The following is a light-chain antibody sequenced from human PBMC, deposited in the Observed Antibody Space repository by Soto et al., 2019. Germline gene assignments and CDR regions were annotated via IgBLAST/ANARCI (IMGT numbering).Light chain of an antibody. V-gene: IGKV3-11*01. CDR3: QQRSNWPSIT. J-gene: IGKJ5*01. Sequence: EIVLRQSPATLSLSPVERATLSCRASQSVSSYLAWYQQKPGQAPRLLIYDASNRATGIPARFSGSGSGTDFTLTISSLEPEDFAVYYCQQRSNWPSITFGQGTRLENK. CDR2: DAS. CDR1: QSVSSY.